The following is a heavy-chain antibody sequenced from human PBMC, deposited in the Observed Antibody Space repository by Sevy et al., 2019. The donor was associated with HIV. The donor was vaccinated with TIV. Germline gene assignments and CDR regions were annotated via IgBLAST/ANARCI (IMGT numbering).Heavy chain of an antibody. Sequence: SETLSLTCSVSGGSISSSTYYWGWIRQPPGRGLGWIGSVYFTGSTYYNPSLQSRVTISVDTSKNEFSLKVNSVTAADTAVYYCARLGGLRFFDWSSLNYFDYWGQGTLVTVSS. D-gene: IGHD3-9*01. V-gene: IGHV4-39*01. CDR3: ARLGGLRFFDWSSLNYFDY. CDR1: GGSISSSTYY. J-gene: IGHJ4*02. CDR2: VYFTGST.